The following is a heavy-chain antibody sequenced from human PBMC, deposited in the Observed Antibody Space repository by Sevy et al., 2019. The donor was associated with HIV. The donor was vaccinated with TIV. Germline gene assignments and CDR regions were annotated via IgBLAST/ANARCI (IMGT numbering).Heavy chain of an antibody. CDR3: ARDSDRSSYFAD. CDR1: GFSLSSNW. CDR2: IKQDGSEK. Sequence: GGSLRLSCAASGFSLSSNWMSWVRQAPGKGLEWLANIKQDGSEKFYVDSVKGRFTISRDNAMNSLFLDMHSLRVEDTAIYFWARDSDRSSYFADWGQGTLVTVSS. J-gene: IGHJ4*02. D-gene: IGHD6-13*01. V-gene: IGHV3-7*03.